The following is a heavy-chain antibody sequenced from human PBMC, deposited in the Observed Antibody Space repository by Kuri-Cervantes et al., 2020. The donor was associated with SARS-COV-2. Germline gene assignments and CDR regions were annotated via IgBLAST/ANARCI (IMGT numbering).Heavy chain of an antibody. Sequence: SETLSLTCTVSGGSISSYYWSWIRQPPGKGLEWIGSIYYSGSTYYNPSLKSRVTISVDTSKSQFSLNLTSVTAADTAVYYCARDAGGWGWFDPWGQGTLVTVSS. CDR3: ARDAGGWGWFDP. D-gene: IGHD6-19*01. J-gene: IGHJ5*02. V-gene: IGHV4-59*12. CDR1: GGSISSYY. CDR2: IYYSGST.